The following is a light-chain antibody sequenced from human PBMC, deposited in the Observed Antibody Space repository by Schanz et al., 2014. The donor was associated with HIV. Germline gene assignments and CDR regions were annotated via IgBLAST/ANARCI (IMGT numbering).Light chain of an antibody. CDR2: QAS. CDR1: QNIGRL. V-gene: IGKV1-5*03. Sequence: DIQMTQSPSTLSASVGDRVTITCRASQNIGRLLAWYQQKPGRAPKLLIYQASTLETGVPSRFSGSGSGTSFTLTIASLQPDDFATYYCQQCVTYPYSFGQGTKLDIK. CDR3: QQCVTYPYS. J-gene: IGKJ2*03.